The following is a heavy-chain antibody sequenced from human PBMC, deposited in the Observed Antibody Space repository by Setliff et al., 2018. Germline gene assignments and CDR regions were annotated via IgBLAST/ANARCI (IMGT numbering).Heavy chain of an antibody. J-gene: IGHJ4*02. Sequence: TLSLTCTVSGASVTSFDYYWSWIRQPPGKGLEYIGHISHGGSTSYSPSLKSRLSISADTSKNQFSLKLTSVTAADTAVYYCARTHCTTTSCFYFHYWGQGTVVTV. D-gene: IGHD2-2*01. V-gene: IGHV4-30-4*08. CDR3: ARTHCTTTSCFYFHY. CDR1: GASVTSFDYY. CDR2: ISHGGST.